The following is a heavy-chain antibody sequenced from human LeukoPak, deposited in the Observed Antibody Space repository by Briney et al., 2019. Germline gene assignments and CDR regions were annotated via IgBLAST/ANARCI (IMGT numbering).Heavy chain of an antibody. CDR2: ISSSSSYI. J-gene: IGHJ4*02. Sequence: GGSLRLSCAASGFTFSSYSMNWVRQAPGKGLEWVSSISSSSSYIYYADSVKGRFTISRDNAKNSLYLQMNSLRAEDTAVYYCARDAVSLAAAGTSDYWGQGSLVTASS. V-gene: IGHV3-21*01. CDR3: ARDAVSLAAAGTSDY. D-gene: IGHD6-13*01. CDR1: GFTFSSYS.